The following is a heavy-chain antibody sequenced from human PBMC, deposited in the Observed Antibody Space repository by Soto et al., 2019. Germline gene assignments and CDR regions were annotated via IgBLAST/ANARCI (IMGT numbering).Heavy chain of an antibody. J-gene: IGHJ4*02. CDR3: ARGAQLCPWCFDY. CDR1: GYTFTSYD. CDR2: MNPNSGNT. V-gene: IGHV1-8*01. Sequence: VAAVKVSCKASGYTFTSYDMNWVRQATGQGLEWMGWMNPNSGNTGYAQKFQGRVTMTRNTSISTAYMELSSLRSEDTAVYYCARGAQLCPWCFDYWGQGTLVTVSS. D-gene: IGHD2-2*01.